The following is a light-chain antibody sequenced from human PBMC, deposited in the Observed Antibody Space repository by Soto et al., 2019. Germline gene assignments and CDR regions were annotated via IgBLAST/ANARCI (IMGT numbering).Light chain of an antibody. J-gene: IGLJ1*01. CDR3: TAWDDSRGV. V-gene: IGLV1-44*01. CDR1: SSNIGSNI. Sequence: QSVLTQPPSASGTPGQRVTISCSGSSSNIGSNIVNWYQQLPGTAPKLLIYSNNQRPSGVPDRFSGSKSGTSASLAISGLQSEDEADYYCTAWDDSRGVFGTGTKVTVL. CDR2: SNN.